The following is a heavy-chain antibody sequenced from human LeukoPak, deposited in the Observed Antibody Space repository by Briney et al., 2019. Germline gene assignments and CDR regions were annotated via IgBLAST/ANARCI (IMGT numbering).Heavy chain of an antibody. CDR1: GFSFSSYA. J-gene: IGHJ4*02. CDR3: ARDLDGYNSHFDY. D-gene: IGHD5-24*01. CDR2: ISSKGGPT. Sequence: GGSLRLSCSASGFSFSSYAMHWVRQAPGKGLEYVSSISSKGGPTYYADSVKGRFTISRDNAKNSLYLQMNSLRAEDTAVYYCARDLDGYNSHFDYWGQGTLVTVSS. V-gene: IGHV3-64*04.